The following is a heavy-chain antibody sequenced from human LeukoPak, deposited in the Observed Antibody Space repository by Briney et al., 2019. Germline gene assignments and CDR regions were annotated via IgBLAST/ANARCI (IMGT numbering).Heavy chain of an antibody. CDR3: ARDQSGSDSSDAFDI. J-gene: IGHJ3*02. V-gene: IGHV4-59*01. D-gene: IGHD3-22*01. Sequence: PSETLSLTCTVSGGSISSYYWSWIRQPPGKGLEWIGYIYYSGSTNYNPSLKSRVTISVDTSKNQFSLKLSSVTAADTAVYYCARDQSGSDSSDAFDIWGQGTMVTVSS. CDR1: GGSISSYY. CDR2: IYYSGST.